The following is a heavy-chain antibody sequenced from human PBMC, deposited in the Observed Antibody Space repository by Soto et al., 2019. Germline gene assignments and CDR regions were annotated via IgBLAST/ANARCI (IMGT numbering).Heavy chain of an antibody. Sequence: PSETLSLTCTVSGGSISSYYWSWIWQPPGKGLEWIGYIYYSGSTNYNPSLKSRVTISVDTSKNQFSLKLSSVTAADTAVYYCARGACSGGSCYSWNQYFDYWGQGTLVTVSS. D-gene: IGHD2-15*01. CDR2: IYYSGST. CDR3: ARGACSGGSCYSWNQYFDY. CDR1: GGSISSYY. J-gene: IGHJ4*02. V-gene: IGHV4-59*08.